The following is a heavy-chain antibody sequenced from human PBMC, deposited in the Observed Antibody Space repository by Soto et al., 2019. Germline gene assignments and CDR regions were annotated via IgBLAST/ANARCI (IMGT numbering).Heavy chain of an antibody. V-gene: IGHV3-30*09. CDR1: GFTFRSYA. CDR3: ARDYETSSAGYYYYGRDV. CDR2: ISHDGNIK. D-gene: IGHD3-9*01. Sequence: QVQLVESGGGVVQPGRSLRLSCGASGFTFRSYAMHWVRQAPGKGLEWVATISHDGNIKYYADSVKGRFAISRDNSMNAMFLQMDSLRPEDTARYYCARDYETSSAGYYYYGRDVWGHGTTVTVSS. J-gene: IGHJ6*02.